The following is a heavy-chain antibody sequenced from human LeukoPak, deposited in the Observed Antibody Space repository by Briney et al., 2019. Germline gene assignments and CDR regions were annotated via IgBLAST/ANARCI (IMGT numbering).Heavy chain of an antibody. Sequence: SETLSLTCAVYGGSFSGYYWSWIRQPPGKGLEWLGEINHSGSTNYNPSLKSRVTISVDTSKNQFSLKLSSVTAADTAVYYCARGPLRRDGYNPPAPWGQGTLGTVSS. CDR2: INHSGST. CDR1: GGSFSGYY. V-gene: IGHV4-34*01. D-gene: IGHD5-24*01. J-gene: IGHJ4*02. CDR3: ARGPLRRDGYNPPAP.